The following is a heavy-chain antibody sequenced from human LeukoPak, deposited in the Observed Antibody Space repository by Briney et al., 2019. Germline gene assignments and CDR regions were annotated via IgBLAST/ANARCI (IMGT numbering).Heavy chain of an antibody. Sequence: PSETLSLTCTVSGDSINKYHWTWIRQPPGKGLERIGFIFSSGNTNYNPSLKSRLTISLDTSNNQFSLKLTSVTAADTAIYYCARGHYDLNLWGQGTLVTVSS. J-gene: IGHJ5*02. D-gene: IGHD3/OR15-3a*01. CDR2: IFSSGNT. V-gene: IGHV4-59*08. CDR3: ARGHYDLNL. CDR1: GDSINKYH.